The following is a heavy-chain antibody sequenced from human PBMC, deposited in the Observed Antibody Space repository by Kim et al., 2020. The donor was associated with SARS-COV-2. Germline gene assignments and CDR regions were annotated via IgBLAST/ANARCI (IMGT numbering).Heavy chain of an antibody. CDR1: GYTFTSYA. J-gene: IGHJ6*02. CDR2: INTNTGNP. D-gene: IGHD3-10*01. V-gene: IGHV7-4-1*02. CDR3: ARWVQNMSGSEKYYYYFGMDV. Sequence: ASVKVSCKASGYTFTSYAMNWVRQAPGQGLEWMGWINTNTGNPTYAQGFTGRFVFSLDTSVSTAYLQISSLRAEDTAVYYCARWVQNMSGSEKYYYYFGMDVWGQGTTVTVSS.